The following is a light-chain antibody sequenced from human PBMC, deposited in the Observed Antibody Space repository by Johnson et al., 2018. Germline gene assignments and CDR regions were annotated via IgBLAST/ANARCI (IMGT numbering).Light chain of an antibody. CDR2: ANN. Sequence: QSVLTQPPSVSAAPGQKVTISCSGSSSNIGNNYVSWYKQLPGTAPPLLIYANNKRPSGIPDRFSGSKSGTSATLAITGLQTGDEADYYCGTWDSSLSAGNVFGTGTKVTVL. CDR3: GTWDSSLSAGNV. V-gene: IGLV1-51*02. CDR1: SSNIGNNY. J-gene: IGLJ1*01.